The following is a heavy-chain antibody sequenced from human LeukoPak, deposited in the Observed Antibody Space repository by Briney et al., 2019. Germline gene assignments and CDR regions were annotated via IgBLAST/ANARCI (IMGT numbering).Heavy chain of an antibody. V-gene: IGHV4-34*01. D-gene: IGHD5-12*01. CDR1: GGSFSGDF. CDR2: INHGGST. CDR3: AMGYSGYDVGFGYYYYYMDV. J-gene: IGHJ6*03. Sequence: SETLSLTCAVYGGSFSGDFWSWIRQSPGKGLEWIGEINHGGSTTYNPSLQSRVTMSVDTSTNQISLKMTSVTAADTAIYYCAMGYSGYDVGFGYYYYYMDVWGKGTTVTISS.